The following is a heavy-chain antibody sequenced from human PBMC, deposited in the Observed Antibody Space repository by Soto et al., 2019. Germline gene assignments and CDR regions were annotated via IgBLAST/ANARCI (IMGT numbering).Heavy chain of an antibody. CDR2: ISASGGST. V-gene: IGHV3-23*01. J-gene: IGHJ4*02. Sequence: EVQLLESGGGLVQPGGTLRLSCAASGFTFSTYAMTWVRQAPGKGLEWVSAISASGGSTSYADSVKGRFTISRDNSKNTVYLQMNSLRAADTAVYYCATPIGKEHCSGGACYSGGDYWGQGTLVTVSS. CDR1: GFTFSTYA. CDR3: ATPIGKEHCSGGACYSGGDY. D-gene: IGHD2-15*01.